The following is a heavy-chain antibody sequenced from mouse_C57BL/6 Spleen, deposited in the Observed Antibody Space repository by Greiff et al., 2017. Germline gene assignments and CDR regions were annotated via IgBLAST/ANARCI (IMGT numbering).Heavy chain of an antibody. Sequence: LVESGAELVRPGASVKLSCKASGYTFTDYYINWVKQRPGQGLEWIARIYPGSGNTYYNEKFKGKATLTAEKSSSTAYMQLSSLTSEDSAVYFCARDYGSSPRFAYWGQGTLVTVSA. CDR3: ARDYGSSPRFAY. CDR1: GYTFTDYY. V-gene: IGHV1-76*01. CDR2: IYPGSGNT. J-gene: IGHJ3*01. D-gene: IGHD1-1*01.